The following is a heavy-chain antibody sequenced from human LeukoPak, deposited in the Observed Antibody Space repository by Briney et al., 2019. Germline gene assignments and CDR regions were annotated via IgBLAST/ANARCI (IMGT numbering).Heavy chain of an antibody. Sequence: SETLSLTCTVSGGSISSYYWSWIRQPPGKGLEWIGYIYYSGSTNYNPSLKSRVTISVDTSKNQFSLKLSSVTAADTAVYYCARHGTDYYGSALNWFDPWGQGTLATVSS. CDR2: IYYSGST. CDR1: GGSISSYY. J-gene: IGHJ5*02. CDR3: ARHGTDYYGSALNWFDP. D-gene: IGHD3-10*01. V-gene: IGHV4-59*08.